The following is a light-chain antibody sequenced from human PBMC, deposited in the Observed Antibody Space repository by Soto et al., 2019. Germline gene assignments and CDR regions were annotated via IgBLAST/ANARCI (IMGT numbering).Light chain of an antibody. V-gene: IGKV1-39*01. J-gene: IGKJ5*01. Sequence: DIQVTQSPSSVSASVGDRVTITCRAAESISRHLNCYQQKPGRASDLLIYAASTLQNGVPSRFTGSGSGTEFTLTITGLQLEDFATYYCQQDYSTRATFGQGTRLEIK. CDR2: AAS. CDR3: QQDYSTRAT. CDR1: ESISRH.